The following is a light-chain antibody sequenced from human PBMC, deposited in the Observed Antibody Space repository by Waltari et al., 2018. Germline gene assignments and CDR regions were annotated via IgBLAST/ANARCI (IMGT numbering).Light chain of an antibody. CDR3: LQHNIYPWT. CDR2: VAS. J-gene: IGKJ1*01. CDR1: QAIRID. Sequence: DIQMTQSPSSLSASVGDRVTITCRAGQAIRIDLGWYQQNPGRAPKRLIPVASRLQGGVPSRFSGSGSCTECTLTISSLQPEDFATYYCLQHNIYPWTFGQGTRVEIK. V-gene: IGKV1-17*01.